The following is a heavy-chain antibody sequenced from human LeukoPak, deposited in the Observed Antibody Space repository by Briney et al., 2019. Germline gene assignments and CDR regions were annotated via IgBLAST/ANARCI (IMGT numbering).Heavy chain of an antibody. V-gene: IGHV3-23*01. CDR1: GFTFSSYA. J-gene: IGHJ4*02. Sequence: PGGSLRLSCAASGFTFSSYAMSWVRQAPGKGLEWVSAISGSGGSTYYADSVKGRFTISRDNSKNTLYLQMNSLRAEDTAVYYCAKDRGKAVAVYCSSTSCYYFDYWGQGTLVTVSS. CDR3: AKDRGKAVAVYCSSTSCYYFDY. D-gene: IGHD2-2*01. CDR2: ISGSGGST.